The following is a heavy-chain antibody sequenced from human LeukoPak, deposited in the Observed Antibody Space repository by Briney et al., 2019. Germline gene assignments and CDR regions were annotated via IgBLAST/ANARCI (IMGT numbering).Heavy chain of an antibody. V-gene: IGHV1-2*02. CDR3: AFLGYCSSTSCYGRLDY. D-gene: IGHD2-2*01. CDR2: INPNSGGT. Sequence: GASVKVSGKASGYTFTGYYMHWVRQAPGQGLEWMGWINPNSGGTNYAQKFQGRVTMTRDTSISTAYMELSRLRSDDTAVYYCAFLGYCSSTSCYGRLDYWGQGTLVTVSS. J-gene: IGHJ4*02. CDR1: GYTFTGYY.